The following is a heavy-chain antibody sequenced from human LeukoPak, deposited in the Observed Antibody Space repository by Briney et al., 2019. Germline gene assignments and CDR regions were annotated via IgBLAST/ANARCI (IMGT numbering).Heavy chain of an antibody. V-gene: IGHV1-46*03. CDR2: INPSGGST. D-gene: IGHD1-26*01. CDR3: ARDPAGNYFDY. Sequence: ASVKVSCKASGYTFTSYYMHWVRQAPGQGLEWMGIINPSGGSTSYAQKFQGRVTRTRDTSTSTVYMELSSLRSEDTAVYYCARDPAGNYFDYWGQGTLVTVSS. J-gene: IGHJ4*02. CDR1: GYTFTSYY.